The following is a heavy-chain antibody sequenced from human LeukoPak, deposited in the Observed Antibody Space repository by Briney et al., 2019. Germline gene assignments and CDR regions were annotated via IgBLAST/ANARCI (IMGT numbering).Heavy chain of an antibody. Sequence: SETLSLTCTVSGGSISTYYWSWIRQPPGKGLEWIGYIYYSGSTNYNPSLKSRVTISVDTSKNQFSLKLSSVTAADTVVYYCARDPSTNWFDPWGQGTLVTVSS. CDR2: IYYSGST. J-gene: IGHJ5*02. D-gene: IGHD2-2*01. V-gene: IGHV4-59*01. CDR1: GGSISTYY. CDR3: ARDPSTNWFDP.